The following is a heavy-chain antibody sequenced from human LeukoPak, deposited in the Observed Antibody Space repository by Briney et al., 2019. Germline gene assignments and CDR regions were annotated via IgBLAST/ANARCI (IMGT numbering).Heavy chain of an antibody. V-gene: IGHV3-21*01. CDR1: GFTFSSYS. CDR2: ISSSSSYI. CDR3: ARDSGPETFDI. Sequence: GGSLRLSCAASGFTFSSYSMNWVRQAPGKGLEWVSSISSSSSYIYYADSVKGRFTISRDNAKNSLYLQMNSLRAEDTAVYYCARDSGPETFDIWGQGTMVTVSS. D-gene: IGHD6-19*01. J-gene: IGHJ3*02.